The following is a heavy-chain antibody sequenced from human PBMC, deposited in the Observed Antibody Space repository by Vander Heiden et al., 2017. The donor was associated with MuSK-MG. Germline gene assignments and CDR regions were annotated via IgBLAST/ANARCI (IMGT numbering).Heavy chain of an antibody. D-gene: IGHD3-3*01. J-gene: IGHJ1*01. Sequence: EVQLVESGGVVVQPGGSLRLSCAASGFTFDDYTMHWVRQAPGKGLEWVSLISWDGGSTYYADSVKGRFTISRDNSKNSLYLQMNSLRTEDTALYYCAKATKAYYDFWSPAEYFQHWGQGTLVTVSS. CDR3: AKATKAYYDFWSPAEYFQH. CDR2: ISWDGGST. CDR1: GFTFDDYT. V-gene: IGHV3-43*01.